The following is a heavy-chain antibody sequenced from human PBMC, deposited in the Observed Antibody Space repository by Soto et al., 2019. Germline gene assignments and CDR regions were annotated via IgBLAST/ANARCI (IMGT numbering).Heavy chain of an antibody. CDR1: GGTFSSYA. D-gene: IGHD4-17*01. J-gene: IGHJ6*02. CDR3: ARDNTVTRYYYYGMDV. V-gene: IGHV1-69*01. Sequence: QVQLVQSVAEVKKPGSSVKVSCKASGGTFSSYAISWVRQAPGQGLEWMGGIIPIFGTANYAQKFQGRVTITADESTSTAYMELSSLRSEDTAVYYCARDNTVTRYYYYGMDVWGQGTTVTVSS. CDR2: IIPIFGTA.